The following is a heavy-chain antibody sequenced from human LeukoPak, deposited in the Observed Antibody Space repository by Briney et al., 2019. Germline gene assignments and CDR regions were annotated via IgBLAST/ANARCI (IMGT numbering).Heavy chain of an antibody. CDR3: ARGYSYGYLFDY. CDR1: GYTFTGYY. CDR2: INPNSGGT. D-gene: IGHD5-18*01. V-gene: IGHV1-2*06. J-gene: IGHJ4*02. Sequence: ASVKVSCKASGYTFTGYYMHWVRQAPGQGLEWMGRINPNSGGTNYAQKFQGRVTMTRDTSISTAYMELSRLRSDDTAVYYCARGYSYGYLFDYWGQGTLVTVSS.